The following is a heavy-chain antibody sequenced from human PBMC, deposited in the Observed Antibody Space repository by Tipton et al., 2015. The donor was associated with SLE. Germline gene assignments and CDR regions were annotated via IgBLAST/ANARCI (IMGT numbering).Heavy chain of an antibody. CDR1: GGSISDSEFY. CDR2: IYNSGTT. CDR3: ARVGKWPYYYMDV. Sequence: TLSLTCTVSGGSISDSEFYWGWIRQPPGKGLEWIGSIYNSGTTYYNPSLKSRLTMSIDTSKNQFSLNLSSVTAADTAVYYCARVGKWPYYYMDVWGKGTTVTVSS. J-gene: IGHJ6*03. V-gene: IGHV4-39*07. D-gene: IGHD3-16*01.